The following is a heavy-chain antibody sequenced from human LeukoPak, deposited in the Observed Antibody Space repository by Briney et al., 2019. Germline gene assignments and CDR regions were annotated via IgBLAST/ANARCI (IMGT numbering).Heavy chain of an antibody. D-gene: IGHD3-22*01. CDR3: ASVVVVPAVCYFDL. CDR2: IYYSGST. Sequence: PSETLSLTCTVSGGSISSYYWSWIRQPPGKGLEWIGYIYYSGSTNYNPSLKSRVTISVDTSKNQFSLKLSSVSAADTAVYYCASVVVVPAVCYFDLWGRCTRVTVSS. CDR1: GGSISSYY. V-gene: IGHV4-59*01. J-gene: IGHJ2*01.